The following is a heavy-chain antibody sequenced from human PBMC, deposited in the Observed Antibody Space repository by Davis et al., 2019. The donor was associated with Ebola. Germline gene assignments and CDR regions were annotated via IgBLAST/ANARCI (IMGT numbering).Heavy chain of an antibody. J-gene: IGHJ5*02. CDR3: ARDFWTFTVTSGWFDP. CDR1: GFTFSSYA. Sequence: PGGSLRLSCAASGFTFSSYAMHWVRQAPGKGLEYVSAISSNGGSTYYANSVKGRFTISRDNAKNSLYLQMNSLRDEDTAVYYCARDFWTFTVTSGWFDPWGQGTLVTVSS. CDR2: ISSNGGST. V-gene: IGHV3-64*01. D-gene: IGHD4-17*01.